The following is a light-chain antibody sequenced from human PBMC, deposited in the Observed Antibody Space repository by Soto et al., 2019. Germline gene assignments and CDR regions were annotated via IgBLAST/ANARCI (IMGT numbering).Light chain of an antibody. CDR2: SAS. V-gene: IGKV1-12*01. CDR3: QQAKGFPLT. CDR1: LDIGNW. J-gene: IGKJ5*01. Sequence: DIQVTQAPPSMSASVGDRVTITGRASLDIGNWMTWYQQKPGTAPKLLIYSASTLVRGVPSRFSGSGSGTEFTLTISGLQPEDSLTYYSQQAKGFPLTFGQGTRLEIK.